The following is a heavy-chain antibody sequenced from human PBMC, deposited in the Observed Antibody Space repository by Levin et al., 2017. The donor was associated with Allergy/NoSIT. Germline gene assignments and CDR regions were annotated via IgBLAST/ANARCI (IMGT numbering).Heavy chain of an antibody. V-gene: IGHV3-33*01. CDR2: IWYDGSNK. J-gene: IGHJ4*02. CDR3: ARLGWFGEWWADY. Sequence: SCAASGFTFSSYGMHWVRQAPGKGLEWVAVIWYDGSNKYYADSVKGRFTISRDNSNNTLDLQMNSLRAEDTAVYYCARLGWFGEWWADYWGQGTLVTVSS. CDR1: GFTFSSYG. D-gene: IGHD3-10*01.